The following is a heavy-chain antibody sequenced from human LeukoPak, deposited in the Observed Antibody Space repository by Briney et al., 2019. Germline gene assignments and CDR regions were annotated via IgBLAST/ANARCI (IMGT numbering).Heavy chain of an antibody. D-gene: IGHD3-22*01. CDR3: ARGADSSGWRGLILSSTAYYYYYYMDV. Sequence: GGSLRLSCAASGFTFSSYAMSWVRQAPGKGLEWVSVIYSGTNTNYADSVKGRFTISRDNSKNTLYLQMNSLRAEDTAVYYCARGADSSGWRGLILSSTAYYYYYYMDVWGKGTTVTISS. V-gene: IGHV3-23*03. CDR2: IYSGTNT. J-gene: IGHJ6*03. CDR1: GFTFSSYA.